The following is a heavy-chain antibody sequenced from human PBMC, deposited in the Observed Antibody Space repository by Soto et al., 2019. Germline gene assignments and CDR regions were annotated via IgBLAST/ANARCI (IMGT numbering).Heavy chain of an antibody. J-gene: IGHJ4*02. V-gene: IGHV1-69*01. Sequence: QVQLVQSGAEVRKPGSSVKVSCKASGGTFSNHAISWVRQAPGQGPEWMGGIIPIPGTTSYPQKFQGRVTISADESMPTAYMELSSLRSDDTAVYYCARGPDRSGFYLFDFWGQGTLVTVSS. CDR2: IIPIPGTT. CDR3: ARGPDRSGFYLFDF. CDR1: GGTFSNHA. D-gene: IGHD3-22*01.